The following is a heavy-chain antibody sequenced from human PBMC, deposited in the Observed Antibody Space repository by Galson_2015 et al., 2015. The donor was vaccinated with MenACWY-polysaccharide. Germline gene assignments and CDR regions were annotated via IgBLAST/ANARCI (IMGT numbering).Heavy chain of an antibody. CDR3: ARGGVAAGADY. Sequence: SLRLSCAASGFTFSNFWMHWVRQAPGKGLVWVSRINTDGRTTTYADSVKGRFTISRDDAKNTVYLQMNSLRVEDTAVYYCARGGVAAGADYWGQGTLVTVSS. D-gene: IGHD3-10*01. CDR2: INTDGRTT. V-gene: IGHV3-74*01. CDR1: GFTFSNFW. J-gene: IGHJ4*01.